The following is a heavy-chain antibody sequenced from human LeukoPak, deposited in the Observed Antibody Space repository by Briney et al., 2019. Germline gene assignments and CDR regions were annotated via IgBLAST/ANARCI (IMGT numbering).Heavy chain of an antibody. CDR3: ARGGDTAMVTQEPDY. D-gene: IGHD5-18*01. V-gene: IGHV1-69*13. Sequence: ASVKVSCKASGGTFSSYAISWVRQAPGQGLEWMGGIIPIFGTANYAQKFQGRVTITADESTSTAYMELSSLWSEDTAVYYCARGGDTAMVTQEPDYWGQGTLVTVSS. CDR2: IIPIFGTA. J-gene: IGHJ4*02. CDR1: GGTFSSYA.